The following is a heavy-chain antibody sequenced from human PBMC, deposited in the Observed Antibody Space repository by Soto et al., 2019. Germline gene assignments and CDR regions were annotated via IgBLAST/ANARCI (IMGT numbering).Heavy chain of an antibody. CDR1: GGSVSVYY. CDR3: ARGVGSSPPQY. CDR2: IYASGSP. Sequence: LSLTCPISGGSVSVYYWSWIRQSTGQGLEWIGYIYASGSPYYNPSLRSRVTISADTSKNQISLKLTSPTAADTAAYYCARGVGSSPPQYWGRGTLVTVS. J-gene: IGHJ4*02. V-gene: IGHV4-59*02. D-gene: IGHD1-26*01.